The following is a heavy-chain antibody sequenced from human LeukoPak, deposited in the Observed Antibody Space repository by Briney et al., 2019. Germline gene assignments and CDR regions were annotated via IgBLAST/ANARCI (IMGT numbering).Heavy chain of an antibody. CDR3: ARVRGYCSGGSCYSSRFDY. D-gene: IGHD2-15*01. J-gene: IGHJ4*02. CDR2: INHSGST. CDR1: GGSFSGYY. Sequence: SKTLSLTCAVYGGSFSGYYWSWIRQPPGKGLEWIGEINHSGSTNYNPSPKSRVTISVDTSKNQFSLKLSSVTAADTAVYYCARVRGYCSGGSCYSSRFDYWGQGTLVTVSS. V-gene: IGHV4-34*01.